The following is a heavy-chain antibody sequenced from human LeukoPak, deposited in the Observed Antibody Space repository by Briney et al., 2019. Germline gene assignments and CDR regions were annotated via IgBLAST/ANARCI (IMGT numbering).Heavy chain of an antibody. Sequence: ASVKVSCKVSGYTLTELSMHWVRQAPGKGLEWMGGFDPEDGETIYAQKFQGRVTMTEDTSTDTAYMELSSLRSEDTAVYYCATWRGAAGFAPNWFDPWGQGTLVTVSS. D-gene: IGHD6-19*01. CDR3: ATWRGAAGFAPNWFDP. V-gene: IGHV1-24*01. CDR1: GYTLTELS. CDR2: FDPEDGET. J-gene: IGHJ5*02.